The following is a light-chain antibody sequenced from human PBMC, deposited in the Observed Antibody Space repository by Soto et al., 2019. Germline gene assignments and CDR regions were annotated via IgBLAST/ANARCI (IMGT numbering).Light chain of an antibody. Sequence: EIVMTQSPSTLSLSPGERATLSCRASQSVSSSYLAWYQQKPGQAPRLLIYDASNRATGIPARFSGSGSGTDFTLTISRLEPADFAVYYCQQFSSYPLTFGGGTKVDIK. CDR3: QQFSSYPLT. V-gene: IGKV3-20*01. CDR1: QSVSSSY. J-gene: IGKJ4*01. CDR2: DAS.